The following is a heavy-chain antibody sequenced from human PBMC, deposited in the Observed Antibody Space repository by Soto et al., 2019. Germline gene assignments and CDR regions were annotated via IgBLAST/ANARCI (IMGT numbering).Heavy chain of an antibody. D-gene: IGHD3-10*01. V-gene: IGHV1-69*02. Sequence: QVQLVQSGAEVKKPGSSVKVSCKASGGTFSSYTISWVRQAPGQGLEWMGRIIPILGIANYAQKFQGRVTITADKPTSTAYMELSSLRSEDTAVYYCARGMGNYYGSGSYGYWGQGTLVTVSS. CDR1: GGTFSSYT. J-gene: IGHJ4*02. CDR3: ARGMGNYYGSGSYGY. CDR2: IIPILGIA.